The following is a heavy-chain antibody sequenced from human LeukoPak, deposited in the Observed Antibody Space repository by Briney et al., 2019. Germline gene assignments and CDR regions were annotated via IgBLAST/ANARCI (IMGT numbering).Heavy chain of an antibody. J-gene: IGHJ3*02. CDR3: ARGALSDAFDI. V-gene: IGHV4-34*01. CDR2: INHSGST. Sequence: SETLSLTRAVYGGSFSGYYWSWIRQPPGKGLEWIGEINHSGSTNYNPSLKSRVTISVDTSKNQFSLKLSSVTAADTAVYYCARGALSDAFDIWGQGTMVTVSS. CDR1: GGSFSGYY.